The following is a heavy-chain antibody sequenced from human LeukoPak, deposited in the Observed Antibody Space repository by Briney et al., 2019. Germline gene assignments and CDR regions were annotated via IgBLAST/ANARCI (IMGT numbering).Heavy chain of an antibody. CDR2: INPNSGGT. D-gene: IGHD4-17*01. CDR1: GYTFTGYY. V-gene: IGHV1-2*02. CDR3: ARDQATVTAADAFDI. Sequence: ASVKVSCKASGYTFTGYYMHWVRQAPGQGLEWMGWINPNSGGTNYAQKFQGRVTMTRDTSISTAYMELSRLRSDDTAVYYCARDQATVTAADAFDIWGQGTMVTVSS. J-gene: IGHJ3*02.